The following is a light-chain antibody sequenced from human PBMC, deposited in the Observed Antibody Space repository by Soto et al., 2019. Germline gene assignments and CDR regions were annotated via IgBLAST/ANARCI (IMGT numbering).Light chain of an antibody. V-gene: IGKV3-11*01. Sequence: EIVLTQSPATLSLSPGERATLSCRASQSVSSYLAWYQQKPGQAPRLLIYDASNRATGIPARFSGSGSGTDFTLTISSLEPEDFAVYYCQQRSNWPPLVTFCPGTKVDIK. CDR2: DAS. J-gene: IGKJ3*01. CDR3: QQRSNWPPLVT. CDR1: QSVSSY.